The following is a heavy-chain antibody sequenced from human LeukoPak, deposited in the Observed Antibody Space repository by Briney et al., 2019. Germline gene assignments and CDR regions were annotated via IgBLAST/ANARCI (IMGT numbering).Heavy chain of an antibody. Sequence: GGSLRLSCAASGFTFDDYGMSWVRQAPGKGLDWVSGINWNGGSTGYADSVKGRFTISRDNAKNSLYLQMNSLRAEDTALYYCARDSRYYDFWSGYYAERYFDYWGQGTLVTVSS. CDR1: GFTFDDYG. D-gene: IGHD3-3*01. CDR2: INWNGGST. J-gene: IGHJ4*02. CDR3: ARDSRYYDFWSGYYAERYFDY. V-gene: IGHV3-20*04.